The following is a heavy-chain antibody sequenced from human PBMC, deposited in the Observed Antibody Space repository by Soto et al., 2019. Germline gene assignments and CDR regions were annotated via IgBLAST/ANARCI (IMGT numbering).Heavy chain of an antibody. J-gene: IGHJ4*02. CDR2: ISGSGGST. Sequence: HPGGSLRLSCAASGFTFSSYGMSWVRQAPGKGLEWVSAISGSGGSTYYADSVKGRFTFSRDNSKKTLYLQMNSLRAEDTAVYYCAKGSGSSWYSTWGQGTLVTVSS. CDR3: AKGSGSSWYST. D-gene: IGHD6-13*01. CDR1: GFTFSSYG. V-gene: IGHV3-23*01.